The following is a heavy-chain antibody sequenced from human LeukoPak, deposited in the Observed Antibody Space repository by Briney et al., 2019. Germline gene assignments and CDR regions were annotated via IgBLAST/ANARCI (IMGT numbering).Heavy chain of an antibody. D-gene: IGHD3-16*02. CDR1: GGSISSSSYY. V-gene: IGHV4-39*07. J-gene: IGHJ6*02. CDR3: ARVSLYDYVWGSYRPYNGMDV. Sequence: SETLSLTCTVSGGSISSSSYYWGWIRQPPGKGLEWIGSIYYSGSTNYNPSLKSRVTISVDTSKNQFSLKLSSVTAADTAVYYCARVSLYDYVWGSYRPYNGMDVWGQGTTVTVSS. CDR2: IYYSGST.